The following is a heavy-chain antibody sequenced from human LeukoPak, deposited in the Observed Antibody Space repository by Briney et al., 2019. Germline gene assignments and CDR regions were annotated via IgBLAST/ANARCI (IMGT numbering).Heavy chain of an antibody. Sequence: SVKVSCKASGGTFSSYAISWVRQAPGQGLEWMGGIIPIFGTANYAQKFQGRVTITADESTSTAYMELSSLRSEDTAVYYCARSPARESSFDPWGQGTLVTVSS. D-gene: IGHD1-26*01. CDR1: GGTFSSYA. CDR2: IIPIFGTA. V-gene: IGHV1-69*13. J-gene: IGHJ5*02. CDR3: ARSPARESSFDP.